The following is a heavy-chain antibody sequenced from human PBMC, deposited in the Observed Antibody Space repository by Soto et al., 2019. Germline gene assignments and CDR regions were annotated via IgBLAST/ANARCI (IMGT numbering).Heavy chain of an antibody. CDR1: GFTFSSYS. Sequence: EVQLVESGGGLVQPGGSLRLSCAASGFTFSSYSMNWVRQAPGKGLEWVSYISSSSSTIYYADSVKGRFTISRDNAKNSLYLQMNSLRAEDTAVYYCARRSALTGSYWGQGTLVTVSS. D-gene: IGHD3-9*01. CDR3: ARRSALTGSY. J-gene: IGHJ4*02. V-gene: IGHV3-48*01. CDR2: ISSSSSTI.